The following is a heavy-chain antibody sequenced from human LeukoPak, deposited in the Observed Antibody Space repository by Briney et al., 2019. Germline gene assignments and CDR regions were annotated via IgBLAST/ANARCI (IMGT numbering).Heavy chain of an antibody. CDR3: AKVPSWGSKNFDY. D-gene: IGHD1-26*01. J-gene: IGHJ4*02. V-gene: IGHV3-23*01. CDR2: ISNNGGST. Sequence: GGSLRLSCAASGFTFSNYGMSWVRQAPGKGLEWVSGISNNGGSTYYADSVKGRFTISRDNSKNTLYLQMNSLRAEDTAVYYCAKVPSWGSKNFDYWGQGTLVTVSS. CDR1: GFTFSNYG.